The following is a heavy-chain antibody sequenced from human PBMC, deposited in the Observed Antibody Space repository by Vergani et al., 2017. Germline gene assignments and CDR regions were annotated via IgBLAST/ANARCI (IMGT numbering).Heavy chain of an antibody. J-gene: IGHJ5*02. V-gene: IGHV1-2*02. Sequence: QVQLVQSGAEVKKPGASVKVSCKASGYTFTGYYMHWVRQAPGQGLEWMGWINPNSGGTNYAQKFQGRVTMTRDTSISTAYMERSRLRSDDTAVYYCARVVGSYETHNWFDPWGQGTLVTVSS. CDR2: INPNSGGT. D-gene: IGHD2-15*01. CDR3: ARVVGSYETHNWFDP. CDR1: GYTFTGYY.